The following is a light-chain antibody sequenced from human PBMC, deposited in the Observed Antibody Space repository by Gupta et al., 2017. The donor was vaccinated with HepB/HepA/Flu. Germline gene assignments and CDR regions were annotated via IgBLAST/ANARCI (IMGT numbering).Light chain of an antibody. CDR2: GKN. CDR1: SLSSYY. CDR3: NSRDSSGNHR. J-gene: IGLJ3*02. Sequence: SSELTQDPAVSVALGQTVRITCQGDSLSSYYASWYQQKPGQAPVLVIYGKNNRPSGIPDRFSGSRSGNTASVTITGAQAEEEADYYCNSRDSSGNHRFGGGTKLTVL. V-gene: IGLV3-19*01.